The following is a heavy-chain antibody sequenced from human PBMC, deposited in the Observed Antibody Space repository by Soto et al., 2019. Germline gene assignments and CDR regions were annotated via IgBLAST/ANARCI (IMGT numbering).Heavy chain of an antibody. CDR3: ASSWVARRAQYFDY. CDR1: GGSISSYY. D-gene: IGHD2-15*01. CDR2: IYYSGST. V-gene: IGHV4-59*01. Sequence: SETLSLTCTGSGGSISSYYWSGSRQPPGKGLEWIGYIYYSGSTNYNPSLKSRVTISVDTSKNQFSLKLSSVTAADTAVYYCASSWVARRAQYFDYWGQGTLVTVS. J-gene: IGHJ4*02.